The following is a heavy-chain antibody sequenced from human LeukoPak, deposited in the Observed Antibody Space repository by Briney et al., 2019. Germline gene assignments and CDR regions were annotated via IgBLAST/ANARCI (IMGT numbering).Heavy chain of an antibody. D-gene: IGHD6-13*01. J-gene: IGHJ6*02. V-gene: IGHV3-23*01. CDR1: GFTFSSYA. Sequence: GGSLRLSCAVSGFTFSSYAMSWVRQAPGKGLEWVSAISGSGGSTYYADSVKGRFTISRDNSKNTLYLQMNSLRADDTAVYSCAKDLSSSWRYYGMDVWGQGTTVTVSS. CDR2: ISGSGGST. CDR3: AKDLSSSWRYYGMDV.